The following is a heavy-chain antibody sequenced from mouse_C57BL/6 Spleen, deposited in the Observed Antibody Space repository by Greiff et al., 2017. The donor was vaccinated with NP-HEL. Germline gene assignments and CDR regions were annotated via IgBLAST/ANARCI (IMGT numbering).Heavy chain of an antibody. Sequence: VKLQESGAELVRPGASVTLSCKASGYTFTDYEMHWVKQTPVHGLEWIGAIDPETGGTAYNQKFKGKAILTADKSSSTAYMELRSLTSEDSAVYYCTRKGTTVVATNFDYWGQGTTLTVSS. CDR1: GYTFTDYE. D-gene: IGHD1-1*01. V-gene: IGHV1-15*01. CDR3: TRKGTTVVATNFDY. CDR2: IDPETGGT. J-gene: IGHJ2*01.